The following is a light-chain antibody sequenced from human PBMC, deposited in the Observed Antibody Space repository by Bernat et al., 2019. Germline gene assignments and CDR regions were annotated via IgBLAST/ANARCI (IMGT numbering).Light chain of an antibody. CDR2: AAS. CDR3: QQSYIFPRT. Sequence: DIQMTQSPSSLSASVGDRVTITCRASQTISTFLNWYQHKPGKAPRLLIYAASTLQSGVPSRFSGTGSGTAFTLTISSLQPEDFATYSCQQSYIFPRTFGQGTNLQI. V-gene: IGKV1-39*01. J-gene: IGKJ2*02. CDR1: QTISTF.